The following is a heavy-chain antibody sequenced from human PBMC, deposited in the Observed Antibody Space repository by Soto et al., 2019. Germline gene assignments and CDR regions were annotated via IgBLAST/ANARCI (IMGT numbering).Heavy chain of an antibody. CDR2: IDPSDSYT. D-gene: IGHD3-22*01. CDR1: GYSFTSYW. Sequence: GESLKISCKGSGYSFTSYWISWVRQMPGKGLEWMGRIDPSDSYTNYSPSFQGHVTISADKSISTAYLQWSSLKASDTAMYYCARRDRITMIVVVGDYGMDVWGQGTTVTVS. V-gene: IGHV5-10-1*01. CDR3: ARRDRITMIVVVGDYGMDV. J-gene: IGHJ6*02.